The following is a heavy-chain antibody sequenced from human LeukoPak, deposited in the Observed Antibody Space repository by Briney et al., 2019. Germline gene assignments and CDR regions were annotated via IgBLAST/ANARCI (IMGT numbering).Heavy chain of an antibody. CDR3: AKDKSDGGATEYFQH. CDR2: ISGDGGST. V-gene: IGHV3-43*02. J-gene: IGHJ1*01. D-gene: IGHD2-21*01. Sequence: GGSLRLSCAASGFTFDDYAMHWVRQAPGKGLEWVSLISGDGGSTSYADSVKGRFTISRDSSKKSLYLQMNSLRTKDTALYYCAKDKSDGGATEYFQHWGQGTLVTVT. CDR1: GFTFDDYA.